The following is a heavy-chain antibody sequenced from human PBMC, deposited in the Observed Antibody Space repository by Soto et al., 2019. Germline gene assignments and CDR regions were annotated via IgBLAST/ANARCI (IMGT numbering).Heavy chain of an antibody. D-gene: IGHD3-10*01. Sequence: QVQLVQSGAEVKKPGASVKVSCKASGYTFTSYYMHWVRQAPGQGLEWMGIINPSGGSTSYAQKGQDRVTMTRDTSTSTVYMELSSLRSEDTAVYYCARSVLWFGELLGFDYWGQGTLVTVSS. CDR1: GYTFTSYY. CDR2: INPSGGST. V-gene: IGHV1-46*01. CDR3: ARSVLWFGELLGFDY. J-gene: IGHJ4*02.